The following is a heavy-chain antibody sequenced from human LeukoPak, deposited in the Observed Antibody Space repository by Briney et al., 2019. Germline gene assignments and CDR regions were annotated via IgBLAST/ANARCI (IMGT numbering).Heavy chain of an antibody. J-gene: IGHJ3*02. D-gene: IGHD2-2*01. Sequence: GSSVKVSCKASGGTFSSYAISWVRQAPGQGLEWMGGIIPIFGTANYAQKFQGRVTITADKSTSTAYMELSGLRSEDTAVYYCAVRYCSSTSCYSNDAFDIWGQGTMVTVSS. CDR1: GGTFSSYA. CDR2: IIPIFGTA. CDR3: AVRYCSSTSCYSNDAFDI. V-gene: IGHV1-69*06.